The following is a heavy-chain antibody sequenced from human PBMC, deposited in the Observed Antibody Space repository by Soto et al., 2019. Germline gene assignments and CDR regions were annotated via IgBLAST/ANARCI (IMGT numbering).Heavy chain of an antibody. V-gene: IGHV3-7*01. CDR1: GFTFSSYW. Sequence: TGGSLRLSCAASGFTFSSYWMSWVRQAPGKGLEWVANIKQDGSEKYFVDSVRGRFTPSRDNAKNSLQLQMNSLRAEDTAIYFCARVAYFNGWIFDYWGQGTLVTVSS. CDR3: ARVAYFNGWIFDY. J-gene: IGHJ4*01. D-gene: IGHD6-19*01. CDR2: IKQDGSEK.